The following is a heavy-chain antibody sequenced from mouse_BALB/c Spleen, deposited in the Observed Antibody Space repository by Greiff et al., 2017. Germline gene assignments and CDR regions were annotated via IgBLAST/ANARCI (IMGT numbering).Heavy chain of an antibody. D-gene: IGHD2-4*01. CDR3: ARADYDGFAY. CDR2: INPSTGYT. J-gene: IGHJ3*01. CDR1: GYTFTSYW. Sequence: QVQLQQSGAELAKPGASVKMFCKASGYTFTSYWMHWVKQRPGQGLEWIGYINPSTGYTEYNQKFKDKATLTADKSSSTAYMQLSSLTSEDSAVYYCARADYDGFAYWGQGTLVTVSA. V-gene: IGHV1-7*01.